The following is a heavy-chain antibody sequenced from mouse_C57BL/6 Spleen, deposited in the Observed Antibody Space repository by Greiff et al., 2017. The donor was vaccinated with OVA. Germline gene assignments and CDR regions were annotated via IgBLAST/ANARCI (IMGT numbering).Heavy chain of an antibody. CDR2: ISDGGSYT. V-gene: IGHV5-4*03. CDR3: ARGSDYYGSSYWYFDV. J-gene: IGHJ1*03. Sequence: EVKVVESGGGLVKPGGSLKLSCAASGFTFSSYAMSWVRQTPEKRLEWVATISDGGSYTYYPDNVKGRFTISRDNAKNNLYLQMSHLKSEDTAMYYCARGSDYYGSSYWYFDVWGTGTTVTVSS. CDR1: GFTFSSYA. D-gene: IGHD1-1*01.